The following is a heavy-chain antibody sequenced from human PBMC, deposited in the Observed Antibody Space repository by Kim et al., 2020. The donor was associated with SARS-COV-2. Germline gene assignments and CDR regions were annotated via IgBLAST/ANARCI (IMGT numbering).Heavy chain of an antibody. Sequence: GGSLRLSCEASGFNFTNYAMNWVRQAPGKGLEWVAGIGGDERTYYAESVNGRFTISRDNTRDTVYLQMSSLRAGDTAMYYCAKDLWQFAANDNWGQGTLVTVS. CDR2: IGGDERT. J-gene: IGHJ4*02. CDR3: AKDLWQFAANDN. V-gene: IGHV3-23*01. CDR1: GFNFTNYA. D-gene: IGHD6-25*01.